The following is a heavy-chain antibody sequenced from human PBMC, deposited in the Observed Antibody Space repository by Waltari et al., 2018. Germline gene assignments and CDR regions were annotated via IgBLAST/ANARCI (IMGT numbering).Heavy chain of an antibody. J-gene: IGHJ4*02. CDR2: LKSKAEGGTT. V-gene: IGHV3-15*01. D-gene: IGHD2-2*01. CDR3: TTEGGRTWPMY. CDR1: GFTFANAW. Sequence: EVQLVESGGGLVKPGDSLRLSCVASGFTFANAWINWVRPAPGKGLEGVGRLKSKAEGGTTDYAAPVKGRFAISRDDSKDTAYLQMNSLKTEDTAMYFCTTEGGRTWPMYWGQGTLVTVSS.